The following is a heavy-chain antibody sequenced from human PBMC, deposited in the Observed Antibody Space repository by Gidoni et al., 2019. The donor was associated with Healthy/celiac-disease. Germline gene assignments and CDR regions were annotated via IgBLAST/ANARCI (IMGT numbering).Heavy chain of an antibody. CDR1: GFTFSNAW. CDR2: SKSKTDGGTT. CDR3: TTGLSGFDY. V-gene: IGHV3-15*01. D-gene: IGHD6-25*01. Sequence: EVQLVESGGGLVKPGGSLRLSCAASGFTFSNAWMSWVRQAPGKGLEWVGRSKSKTDGGTTDYAAPVKGRFTISRDDSKNTLYLQMNSLKTEDTAVYYCTTGLSGFDYWGQGTLVTVSS. J-gene: IGHJ4*02.